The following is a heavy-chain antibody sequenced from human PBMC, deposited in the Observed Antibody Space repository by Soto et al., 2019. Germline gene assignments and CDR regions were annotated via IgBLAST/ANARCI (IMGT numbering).Heavy chain of an antibody. CDR1: AFSLSTGGVG. CDR3: IQSRCGGDCLQSYASYYYYGMDV. Sequence: QITLKESGPTLVKPTQTLTLTCTFSAFSLSTGGVGVGWIRQPPGKALEWLALIYCDDDKRYRPSLRSRLTITNDTSKNQVVLTMTNMDPVDTATYYCIQSRCGGDCLQSYASYYYYGMDVWGQGTTVTVSS. D-gene: IGHD2-21*02. J-gene: IGHJ6*02. CDR2: IYCDDDK. V-gene: IGHV2-5*02.